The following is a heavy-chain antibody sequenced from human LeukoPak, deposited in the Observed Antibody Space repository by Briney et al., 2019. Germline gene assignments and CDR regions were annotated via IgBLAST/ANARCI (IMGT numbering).Heavy chain of an antibody. D-gene: IGHD5-12*01. V-gene: IGHV1-2*02. CDR2: INPNNGGT. CDR1: GYTFTVYY. Sequence: WASVKVSCKASGYTFTVYYMHWVRQAPGQGLEWMGWINPNNGGTKYAQRFQGRVTMTRDTSISTAYLELNRLTSDDTAIYYCARDWFVDSGDDPFPFDYWGQGTLVSVSS. J-gene: IGHJ4*02. CDR3: ARDWFVDSGDDPFPFDY.